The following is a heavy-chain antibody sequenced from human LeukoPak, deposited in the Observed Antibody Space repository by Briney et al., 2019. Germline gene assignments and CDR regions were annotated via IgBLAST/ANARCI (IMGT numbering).Heavy chain of an antibody. D-gene: IGHD3-3*01. CDR2: INPSGGST. V-gene: IGHV1-46*01. CDR1: GYTFTNYY. Sequence: ASVKVSCKASGYTFTNYYIHWVRQAPGQGLEWMGLINPSGGSTTYAQTFQGRVTMTRDTSTSTVYMELSSLRSEDTAVYYCARDPDVQTYYDFWSGERENYFDYWGQGTLVTVSS. J-gene: IGHJ4*02. CDR3: ARDPDVQTYYDFWSGERENYFDY.